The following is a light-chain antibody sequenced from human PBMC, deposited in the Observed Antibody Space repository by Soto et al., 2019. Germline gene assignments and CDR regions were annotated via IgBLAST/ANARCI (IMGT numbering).Light chain of an antibody. Sequence: QSVLTQPASVSGSPGQSITISCTGTSSDIGSYTLVSWYQQHPGKAPQVIIYEVSKWSSGVSNRFSGSKSGNTASLTISGLQAEDEADYYCCSYAGSSTLVFGGGTKLTVL. V-gene: IGLV2-23*02. CDR1: SSDIGSYTL. CDR3: CSYAGSSTLV. J-gene: IGLJ2*01. CDR2: EVS.